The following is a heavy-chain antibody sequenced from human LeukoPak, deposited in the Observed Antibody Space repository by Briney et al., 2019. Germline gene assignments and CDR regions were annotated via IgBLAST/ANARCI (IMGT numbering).Heavy chain of an antibody. J-gene: IGHJ4*02. CDR3: SRNGLVDFDY. V-gene: IGHV3-49*04. Sequence: PGQSLRLSCTTSGFAFDDFAMSWVRQPAGKGLEWVGFIGRRAYGGAAEYAASVKGRFIISRDDSKGIAYLQMNSLKTEDTAVYYCSRNGLVDFDYWGQGSRVIVSP. CDR1: GFAFDDFA. CDR2: IGRRAYGGAA.